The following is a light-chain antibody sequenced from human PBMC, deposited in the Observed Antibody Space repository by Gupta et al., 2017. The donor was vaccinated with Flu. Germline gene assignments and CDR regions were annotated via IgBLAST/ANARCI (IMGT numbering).Light chain of an antibody. CDR1: SSVVNRYIKYNY. V-gene: IGKV4-1*01. CDR2: WAS. CDR3: QQYYGNALT. J-gene: IGKJ3*01. Sequence: LSELATSKCKSSSSVVNRYIKYNYLAWYQQKPGQPPKFLISWASSRESGVPDRFSGSGSGTDFTLTISNLQAEDVAVYYCQQYYGNALTFGPGTKVEIK.